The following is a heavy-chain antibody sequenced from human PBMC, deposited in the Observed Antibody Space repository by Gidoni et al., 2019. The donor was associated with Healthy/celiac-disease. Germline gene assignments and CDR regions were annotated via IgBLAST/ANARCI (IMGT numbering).Heavy chain of an antibody. CDR1: GFTFDDYA. V-gene: IGHV3-9*01. D-gene: IGHD3-22*01. CDR2: ISWNSGSI. Sequence: EVQLVESGGGLVQPGRSLRLSCAASGFTFDDYAMPWVRQAPGKGLEWVSGISWNSGSIGYADSVKGRFTISRDNAKNSLYLQMNSLRAEDTALYYCAKDGDSSGYYSLFDPWGQGTLVTVSS. J-gene: IGHJ5*02. CDR3: AKDGDSSGYYSLFDP.